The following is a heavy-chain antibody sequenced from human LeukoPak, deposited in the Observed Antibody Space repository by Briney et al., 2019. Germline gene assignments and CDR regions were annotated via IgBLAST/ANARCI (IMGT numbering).Heavy chain of an antibody. V-gene: IGHV3-30*04. Sequence: GRSLRLSCAASGFTFSNFAMHWVRQAPGKGLEWVAIISYDGSNQYYADSVKGRFTISRDSSQNTLYLQMNSLRAEDTAVYYCARELTGYWQQYWGQGTLVTVFS. CDR3: ARELTGYWQQY. CDR2: ISYDGSNQ. J-gene: IGHJ4*02. D-gene: IGHD3-9*01. CDR1: GFTFSNFA.